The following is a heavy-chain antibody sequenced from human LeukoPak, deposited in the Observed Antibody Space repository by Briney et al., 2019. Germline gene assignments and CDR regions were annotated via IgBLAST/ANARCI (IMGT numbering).Heavy chain of an antibody. CDR2: INPNRGGT. D-gene: IGHD3-22*01. CDR1: GYTFTGYY. J-gene: IGHJ4*02. Sequence: GASVKVSCKASGYTFTGYYMHWVRQAPGQGREGMGGINPNRGGTNYAQKFQGRVTMTRDTSISTAYMELSRLRSDDTAVYYCARDYYDSSGYYYLLLYYFDYWGQGTLVTVSS. CDR3: ARDYYDSSGYYYLLLYYFDY. V-gene: IGHV1-2*02.